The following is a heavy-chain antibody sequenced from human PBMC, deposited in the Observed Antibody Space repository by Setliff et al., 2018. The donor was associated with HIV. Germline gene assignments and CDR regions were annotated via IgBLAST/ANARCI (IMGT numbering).Heavy chain of an antibody. V-gene: IGHV4-39*01. CDR3: ARHDPPTGWQLRGFDP. CDR1: GGSFSSGGYY. J-gene: IGHJ5*02. D-gene: IGHD3-10*01. CDR2: IYYSGST. Sequence: SETLSLTCTVSGGSFSSGGYYWSWIRQHPGKGLEWIGYIYYSGSTYYNPSLKSRVTISVDTSKNQFSLKLSSVTAAYTAVYYCARHDPPTGWQLRGFDPWGQGTLVTVSS.